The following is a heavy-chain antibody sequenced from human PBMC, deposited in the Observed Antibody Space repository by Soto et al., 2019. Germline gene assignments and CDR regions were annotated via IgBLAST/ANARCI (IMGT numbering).Heavy chain of an antibody. Sequence: PVKVSCKASGGSLSNYGISWVRLAPGQGLEWMGGIIPVFGTANYAQKFQGRVTITADESTNIVYMDVTSLRSEDTAVYYCARGDATKIVVTTYYAMDVWGQGTTVTVSS. CDR3: ARGDATKIVVTTYYAMDV. CDR2: IIPVFGTA. V-gene: IGHV1-69*13. D-gene: IGHD4-17*01. J-gene: IGHJ6*02. CDR1: GGSLSNYG.